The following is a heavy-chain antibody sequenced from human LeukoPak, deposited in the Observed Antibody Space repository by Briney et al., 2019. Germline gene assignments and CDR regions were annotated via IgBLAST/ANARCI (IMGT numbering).Heavy chain of an antibody. CDR3: ARAYGDYGVGFDY. D-gene: IGHD4-17*01. J-gene: IGHJ4*02. CDR2: VYYSGST. V-gene: IGHV4-59*01. Sequence: PSETLSLTCSVSRGSISSYYWSWIRQPPGKGLEWIGHVYYSGSTNYNPSLKSRVTISIDTSKRQISLTLSSVTAADTAVYYCARAYGDYGVGFDYWGQGTLVTVSS. CDR1: RGSISSYY.